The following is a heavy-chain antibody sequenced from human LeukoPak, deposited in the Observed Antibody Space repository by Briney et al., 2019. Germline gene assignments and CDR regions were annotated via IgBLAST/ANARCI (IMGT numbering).Heavy chain of an antibody. CDR2: IRYDGSNK. Sequence: SGGSLRLSCAASGVTFSSYGMHWVRQAPGKGLEWVAFIRYDGSNKYYADFVKRGFTISRDNSKNTLYLQMNSRRAADTAVYYCAKEHRDILTGYYHYFDYWGQGTLVTVSS. J-gene: IGHJ4*02. CDR3: AKEHRDILTGYYHYFDY. D-gene: IGHD3-9*01. V-gene: IGHV3-30*02. CDR1: GVTFSSYG.